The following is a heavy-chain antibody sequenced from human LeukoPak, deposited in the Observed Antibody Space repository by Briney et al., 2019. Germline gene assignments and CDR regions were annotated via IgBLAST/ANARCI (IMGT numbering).Heavy chain of an antibody. CDR3: TRGSGRFEY. D-gene: IGHD2-15*01. V-gene: IGHV3-49*04. CDR1: GFTFGDFP. Sequence: PGGSLRLSCAGSGFTFGDFPLTWVRQAPGKGLEWVGYIRAKAYGGTTEYTASVKGRFTISRDDYKRIAYLQMNSPQTEDTGIYYCTRGSGRFEYWGQGALVTVSS. J-gene: IGHJ4*02. CDR2: IRAKAYGGTT.